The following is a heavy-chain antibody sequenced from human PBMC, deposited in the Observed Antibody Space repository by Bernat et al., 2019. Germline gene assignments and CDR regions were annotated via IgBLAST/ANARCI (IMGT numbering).Heavy chain of an antibody. V-gene: IGHV1-3*01. CDR3: ARDKQVMVRGVTKNPLDY. D-gene: IGHD3-10*01. J-gene: IGHJ4*02. CDR1: GYTFTSYA. Sequence: QVQLVQSGAEVKKPGASVKVSCKASGYTFTSYAMHWVRQAPGQRLEWMGWINAGNGNTKYSQKFQGRVTITRDTSASTAYMELSSLRSEDTAVYYCARDKQVMVRGVTKNPLDYWGQGTLVTVSS. CDR2: INAGNGNT.